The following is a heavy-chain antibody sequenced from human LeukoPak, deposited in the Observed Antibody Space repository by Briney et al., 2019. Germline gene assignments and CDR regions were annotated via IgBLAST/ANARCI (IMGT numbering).Heavy chain of an antibody. CDR1: GFTFSSYE. CDR2: LSSSGSTI. D-gene: IGHD2-21*01. V-gene: IGHV3-48*03. J-gene: IGHJ3*02. CDR3: AGVGGEGAFNI. Sequence: GGSLRLSCAASGFTFSSYETNWVRQAPGKGLEWVSYLSSSGSTIYYADSVKGRFTISRDNAKNSLYLQMNSLRAEDTAVYYCAGVGGEGAFNIWGQGTMVTVSS.